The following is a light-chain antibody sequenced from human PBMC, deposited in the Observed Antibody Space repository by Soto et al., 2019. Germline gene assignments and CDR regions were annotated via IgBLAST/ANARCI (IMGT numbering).Light chain of an antibody. CDR2: DVS. CDR3: SSHTSSSLYV. J-gene: IGLJ1*01. CDR1: SSDVGGYDY. Sequence: QSALTQPASVSGSPGQSITISCTGISSDVGGYDYVSWYQQHPGKAPKLMIYDVSNRPSGVSNRFSGSKSGNTASLTISGLQAEDEADYYCSSHTSSSLYVFGSQTKVTVL. V-gene: IGLV2-14*01.